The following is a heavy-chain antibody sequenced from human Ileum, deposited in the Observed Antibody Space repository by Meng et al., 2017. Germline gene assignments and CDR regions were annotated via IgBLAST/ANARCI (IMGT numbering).Heavy chain of an antibody. CDR1: GDSISSRDW. CDR2: ISQESGRT. D-gene: IGHD2-21*01. V-gene: IGHV4-4*02. CDR3: VRNEGYSLGD. J-gene: IGHJ4*02. Sequence: GQRQESGPGLGKPSGTLSLTCAVSGDSISSRDWWSWVRQPPGKGLEWIGEISQESGRTNYNPSLKSRVTISLDKSKNQFSLNLNSVTAADTAVYYCVRNEGYSLGDWGQGTLVTVSS.